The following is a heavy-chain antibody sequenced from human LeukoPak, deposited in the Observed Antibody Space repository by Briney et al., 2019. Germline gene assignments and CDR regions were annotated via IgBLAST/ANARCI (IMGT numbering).Heavy chain of an antibody. V-gene: IGHV4-59*12. Sequence: SETLSLTCTVSGGSISSYYWSWIRQPPGKGLEWIGYIYYIGTTNYNPSLLSRITISVDTSNNQFSLKLSSVTAADTAVYYCARRGYYDFWSGHLPDWFDPWGQGTLVTVSS. CDR3: ARRGYYDFWSGHLPDWFDP. CDR2: IYYIGTT. J-gene: IGHJ5*02. CDR1: GGSISSYY. D-gene: IGHD3-3*01.